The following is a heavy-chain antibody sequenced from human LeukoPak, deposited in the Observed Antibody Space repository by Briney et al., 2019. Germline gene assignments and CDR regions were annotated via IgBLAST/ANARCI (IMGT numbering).Heavy chain of an antibody. CDR2: VRYDGSQK. V-gene: IGHV3-30*02. D-gene: IGHD1-20*01. J-gene: IGHJ4*02. CDR1: GFTFSSYD. Sequence: GGSLRLSCAASGFTFSSYDMYWVRQAPGKGLDWVAFVRYDGSQKYYADSVKGRFTLSRDNAKNSLYLQMNSLRAEDTALYYCARGDITGTTYIDYWGQGTLVTVSS. CDR3: ARGDITGTTYIDY.